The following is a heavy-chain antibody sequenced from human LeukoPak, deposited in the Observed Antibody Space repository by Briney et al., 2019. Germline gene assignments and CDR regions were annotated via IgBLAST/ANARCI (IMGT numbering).Heavy chain of an antibody. D-gene: IGHD1-20*01. CDR3: ARITGTTSLFFDY. Sequence: PSETLSLTCAVYGGSFSGYYWSWIRQPPGKGLEWIGEINHSGSTNYNPSLKSRVTISVDTSKNQFSLKLSSVTAADMAVYYCARITGTTSLFFDYWGQGTLVTVSS. J-gene: IGHJ4*02. CDR1: GGSFSGYY. V-gene: IGHV4-34*01. CDR2: INHSGST.